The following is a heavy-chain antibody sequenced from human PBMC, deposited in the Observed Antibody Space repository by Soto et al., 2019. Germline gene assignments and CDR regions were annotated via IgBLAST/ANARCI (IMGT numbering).Heavy chain of an antibody. V-gene: IGHV4-34*01. J-gene: IGHJ4*02. D-gene: IGHD2-21*01. CDR3: ARGPYYGGDCYPAP. CDR1: GGSFSGYY. Sequence: QVQLQQWGAGLLKPSETLSLTCAVYGGSFSGYYWSWIRQPPGKGLEWIGEINHSGSTNYNPSLKSRVTISVDTSKNQFSLKLSSVTAADTAVYYCARGPYYGGDCYPAPWGQGTLVTVSS. CDR2: INHSGST.